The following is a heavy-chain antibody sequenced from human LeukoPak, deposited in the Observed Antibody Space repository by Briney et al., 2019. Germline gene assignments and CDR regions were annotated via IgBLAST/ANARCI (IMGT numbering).Heavy chain of an antibody. CDR1: GGSISSYY. J-gene: IGHJ4*02. D-gene: IGHD4-17*01. CDR2: IYYSGST. Sequence: SETLSLTCTVSGGSISSYYWSRIRQPPGKGLEWIGYIYYSGSTNYNPSLKSRVTISVDTSKNQFSLKLSSVTAADTAVYYCATGLRSWGLFDYWGQGTLVTVSS. V-gene: IGHV4-59*01. CDR3: ATGLRSWGLFDY.